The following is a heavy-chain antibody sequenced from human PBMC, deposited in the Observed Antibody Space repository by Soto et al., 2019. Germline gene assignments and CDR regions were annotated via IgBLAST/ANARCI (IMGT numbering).Heavy chain of an antibody. V-gene: IGHV3-11*01. J-gene: IGHJ4*02. CDR2: ISRSGSVI. CDR3: GSDSHGVDLGY. Sequence: PAGSLRLSCAASGFSFSDYYMSWIRQAPGKGLEWVSYISRSGSVIYYADSVKGRFTISRDDAKNSLYLQMNSLRAEDTAVYYCGSDSHGVDLGYWGQGTLVTVSS. D-gene: IGHD4-17*01. CDR1: GFSFSDYY.